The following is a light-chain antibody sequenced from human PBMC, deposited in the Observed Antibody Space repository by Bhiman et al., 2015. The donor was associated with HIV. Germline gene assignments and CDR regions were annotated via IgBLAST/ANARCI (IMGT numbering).Light chain of an antibody. CDR3: QAWDSTAFYV. V-gene: IGLV3-1*01. CDR1: KLGDKY. J-gene: IGLJ1*01. Sequence: SYELTQPPSVSVSPGQTASITCSGDKLGDKYACWYQQKPGQSPMLVIYQDTKRPSGIPERFSGSNSGNTATLTISGTQAVDEADYYCQAWDSTAFYVFGTGTKVTVL. CDR2: QDT.